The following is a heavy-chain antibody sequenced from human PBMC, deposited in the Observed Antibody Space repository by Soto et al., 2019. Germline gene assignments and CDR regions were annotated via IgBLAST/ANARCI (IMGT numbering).Heavy chain of an antibody. CDR2: IIPILGET. Sequence: QVQLVQSGAEVKKPGSSVRVSCKASGTIFSSYTISWVRQAPGQGLEWMGRIIPILGETNSAQKFQGRVTLTADKSTNTAYMQLNSLRLEDMAVYYGARGLGGRMDDWGQGTTVTVFS. D-gene: IGHD3-16*01. CDR1: GTIFSSYT. J-gene: IGHJ6*02. CDR3: ARGLGGRMDD. V-gene: IGHV1-69*08.